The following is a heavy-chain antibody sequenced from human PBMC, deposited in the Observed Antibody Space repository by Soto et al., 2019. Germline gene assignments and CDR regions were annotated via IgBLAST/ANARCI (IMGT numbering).Heavy chain of an antibody. CDR3: AKSNYYDSSRSGYYYYGMDV. V-gene: IGHV1-69*13. J-gene: IGHJ6*02. CDR2: IIPIFGTA. Sequence: SVKVSCKASGGTFSSYAISWVRQAPGQGLEWMGWIIPIFGTANYAQKFQGRVTITADESTSTAYMELSSLRSEDTAVYYCAKSNYYDSSRSGYYYYGMDVWGQGTTVTV. CDR1: GGTFSSYA. D-gene: IGHD3-22*01.